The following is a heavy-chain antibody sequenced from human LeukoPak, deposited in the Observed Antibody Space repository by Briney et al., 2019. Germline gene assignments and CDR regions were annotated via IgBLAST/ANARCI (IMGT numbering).Heavy chain of an antibody. V-gene: IGHV3-48*04. CDR1: GFTFSSYN. CDR2: ISPSSTRI. D-gene: IGHD3-10*01. J-gene: IGHJ6*03. CDR3: ASRGGTIGYYYMDV. Sequence: PGGSLRLSCAASGFTFSSYNMNWVRQAPGKGLEWVSYISPSSTRIDYAASVRGRFTISRDNAKSSLYLQVNSLRAEDTAVYYCASRGGTIGYYYMDVWGKGTTVTVSS.